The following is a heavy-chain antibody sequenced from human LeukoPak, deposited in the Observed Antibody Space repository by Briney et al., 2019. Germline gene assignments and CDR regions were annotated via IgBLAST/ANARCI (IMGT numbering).Heavy chain of an antibody. CDR2: IFYSGST. CDR1: GGSIGSSDYY. D-gene: IGHD3-10*01. CDR3: ARQEGPGSYYRHAFDI. V-gene: IGHV4-39*01. Sequence: SETLSLTCTVSGGSIGSSDYYWSWIRQPPGKGLEWIGYIFYSGSTYYNPSLKSRVTISVDTSKNQFSLKLSSVTAADTAVYYCARQEGPGSYYRHAFDIWGQGTMVTVSS. J-gene: IGHJ3*02.